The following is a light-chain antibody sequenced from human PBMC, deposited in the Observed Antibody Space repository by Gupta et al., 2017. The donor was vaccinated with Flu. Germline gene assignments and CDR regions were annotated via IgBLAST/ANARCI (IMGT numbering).Light chain of an antibody. CDR1: SSDVGGYNY. J-gene: IGLJ2*01. CDR2: EVS. Sequence: QSALTQPPPAPGSPGQSVTISCTGTSSDVGGYNYVSWYQQHPGKAPKLMIYEVSKRPSGVPDRFSGSKSGNATSLTVSVLHAEDEADDYCSSYAGSTDVVFGGGTKLTVL. V-gene: IGLV2-8*01. CDR3: SSYAGSTDVV.